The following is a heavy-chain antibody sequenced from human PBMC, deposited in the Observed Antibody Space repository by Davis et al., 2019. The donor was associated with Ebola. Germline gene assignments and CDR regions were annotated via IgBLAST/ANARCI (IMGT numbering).Heavy chain of an antibody. V-gene: IGHV4-59*12. Sequence: SETLSLTCAVYGGSFSGYYWSWIRQPPGKGLEWIGYIYYSGSTNYNPSLKSRVTISVDTSKNQFSLKLSSVTAADTAVYYCARLNPRSSSSGYFDYWGQGTLVTVSS. CDR2: IYYSGST. CDR3: ARLNPRSSSSGYFDY. D-gene: IGHD6-6*01. CDR1: GGSFSGYY. J-gene: IGHJ4*02.